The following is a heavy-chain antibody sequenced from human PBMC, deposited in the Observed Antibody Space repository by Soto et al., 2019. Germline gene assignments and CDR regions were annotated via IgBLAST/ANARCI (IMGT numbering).Heavy chain of an antibody. Sequence: EVQLLESGGGLVQPGGSLRLSCAASGFAFNIYAMSWVRQAPGKGLEWVASISGSGSSTYSADSVKGRFTISRDNSKNTLYLQMNSLRAEDTAVYYCARDGELSRAFDIWGQGTMVTVSS. CDR3: ARDGELSRAFDI. V-gene: IGHV3-23*01. CDR2: ISGSGSST. D-gene: IGHD1-26*01. J-gene: IGHJ3*02. CDR1: GFAFNIYA.